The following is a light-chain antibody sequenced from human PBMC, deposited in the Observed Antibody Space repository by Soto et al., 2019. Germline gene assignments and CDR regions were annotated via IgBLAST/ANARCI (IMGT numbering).Light chain of an antibody. CDR3: QQYKSYPRT. CDR1: QDISNS. Sequence: DIQMTQSPSSLSASVGDRVTITCRASQDISNSLAWFQVIPGEAPKSLIYAASSLQSGVPSKFSGSGSGTDFTLTITSLQPGDFGTYYCQQYKSYPRTFGQGTKLEIK. V-gene: IGKV1-16*02. CDR2: AAS. J-gene: IGKJ2*01.